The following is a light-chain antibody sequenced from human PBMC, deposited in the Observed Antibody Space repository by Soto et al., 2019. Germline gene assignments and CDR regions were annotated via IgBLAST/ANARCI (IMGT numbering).Light chain of an antibody. CDR2: AVT. CDR3: CSYTGASTYV. Sequence: QSALTQPPSASGSPGQSVTISCTGTSSDIGAYNHVSWYQQHPGKAPKLMIHAVTNRPSGVSNRFSGSKSGNTASLTISSLQAEDEADYYCCSYTGASTYVFGTGTKLTVL. J-gene: IGLJ1*01. V-gene: IGLV2-14*01. CDR1: SSDIGAYNH.